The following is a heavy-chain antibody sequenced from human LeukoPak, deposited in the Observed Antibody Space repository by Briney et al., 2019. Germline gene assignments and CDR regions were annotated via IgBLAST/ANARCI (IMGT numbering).Heavy chain of an antibody. D-gene: IGHD1-26*01. J-gene: IGHJ6*02. Sequence: GESLKISCKGSGYSFTSYWIGWVRQMPGKGLEWMGIIYPGDSDTRYSPSFQGQVTISADKSISTAYLQWSSLKASDTATYYCARVPGGTPGHYYYYYGMDVWGQGTTVTVSS. CDR2: IYPGDSDT. CDR3: ARVPGGTPGHYYYYYGMDV. V-gene: IGHV5-51*01. CDR1: GYSFTSYW.